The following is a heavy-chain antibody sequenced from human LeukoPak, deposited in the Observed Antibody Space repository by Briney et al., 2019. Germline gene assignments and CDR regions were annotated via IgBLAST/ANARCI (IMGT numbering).Heavy chain of an antibody. CDR1: GFTFSSYA. CDR2: ISGSGDST. Sequence: GGSLRLSCAASGFTFSSYAMSWVRQAPGKGVEWVSAISGSGDSTYYADSVKGRFTISRDNSKNTLYLQMNSLRAEDTAVYYCAKDYYDTSGYYFDSWGQGTLVTVSS. V-gene: IGHV3-23*01. CDR3: AKDYYDTSGYYFDS. D-gene: IGHD3-22*01. J-gene: IGHJ4*02.